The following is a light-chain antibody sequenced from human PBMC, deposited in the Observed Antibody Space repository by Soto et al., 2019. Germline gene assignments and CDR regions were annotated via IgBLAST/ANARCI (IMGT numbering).Light chain of an antibody. CDR3: CSYVVSYPEV. V-gene: IGLV2-11*01. CDR1: SSDVGGYNY. CDR2: DVS. J-gene: IGLJ2*01. Sequence: QSVLTQPRSVSGSPGQSVTISCTGTSSDVGGYNYVSWYQQPPDTPPNLMIYDVSKRPSGVPDRFSGSKSGNTASLTISGLQDEDEAYYSGCSYVVSYPEVFGGGTKLTVL.